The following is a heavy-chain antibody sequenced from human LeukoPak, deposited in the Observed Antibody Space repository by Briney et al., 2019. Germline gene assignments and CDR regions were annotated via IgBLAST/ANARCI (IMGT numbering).Heavy chain of an antibody. V-gene: IGHV3-73*01. J-gene: IGHJ4*02. CDR2: ANFYAT. CDR3: TSVTSRGITGTTGGGDY. D-gene: IGHD1-7*01. Sequence: ANFYATSYAAWGKGRFTIARDESKNTAYLQMNSLKTGDTAVYYCTSVTSRGITGTTGGGDYWGQGTLVTVSS.